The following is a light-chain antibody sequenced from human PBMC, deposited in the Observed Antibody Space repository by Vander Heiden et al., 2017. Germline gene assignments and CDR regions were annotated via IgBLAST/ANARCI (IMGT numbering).Light chain of an antibody. CDR1: QSVSSY. CDR2: DAS. CDR3: QQHSNWPPYT. V-gene: IGKV3-11*01. Sequence: EIVLTQSPATLSLSPGERANLACRASQSVSSYLAWYQQKPGQAPSLLIYDASNRATGIPARFSGSGSGTDFTLTISSREPEDFAVYYCQQHSNWPPYTFGQGTKLEIK. J-gene: IGKJ2*01.